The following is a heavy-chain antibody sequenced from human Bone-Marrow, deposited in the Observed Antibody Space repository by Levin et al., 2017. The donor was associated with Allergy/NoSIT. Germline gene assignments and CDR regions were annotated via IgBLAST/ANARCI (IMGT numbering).Heavy chain of an antibody. CDR1: GFTFDDYA. CDR2: ISWNSGSI. Sequence: GGSLRLSCAASGFTFDDYAMHWVRQAPGKGLEWVSGISWNSGSIGYADSVKGRFTISRDNAKNSLYLQMNSLRAEDTALYYCAKALSSSWAPYSWFDPWGQGTLVTVSS. J-gene: IGHJ5*02. D-gene: IGHD6-13*01. CDR3: AKALSSSWAPYSWFDP. V-gene: IGHV3-9*01.